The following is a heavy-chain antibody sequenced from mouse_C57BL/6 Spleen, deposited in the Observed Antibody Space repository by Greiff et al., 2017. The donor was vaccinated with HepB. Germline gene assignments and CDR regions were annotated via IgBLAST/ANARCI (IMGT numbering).Heavy chain of an antibody. D-gene: IGHD2-2*01. Sequence: EVQLQESGPGLVKPSQSLSLTCSVTGYSITSGYYWNWIRQFPGNKLEWMGYISYDGSNNYNPSLKNRISITRDTSKNQFFLKLNSVTTEDTATYYCARMVSYAMDYWGQGTSVTSSS. J-gene: IGHJ4*01. CDR3: ARMVSYAMDY. V-gene: IGHV3-6*01. CDR2: ISYDGSN. CDR1: GYSITSGYY.